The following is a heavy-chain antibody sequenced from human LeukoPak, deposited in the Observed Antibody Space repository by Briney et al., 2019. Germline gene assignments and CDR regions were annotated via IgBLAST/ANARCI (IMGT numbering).Heavy chain of an antibody. V-gene: IGHV1-2*02. Sequence: ASVKVSCKASGYTFTGYYMHWVRQALGQGLEWMGWINPNSGGTNYAQKFQGRVTMTRDTSISTAYMELSRLRSDDTAVYYCARSCIAARYGSWFDPWGQGTLVTVSS. CDR1: GYTFTGYY. D-gene: IGHD6-13*01. J-gene: IGHJ5*02. CDR2: INPNSGGT. CDR3: ARSCIAARYGSWFDP.